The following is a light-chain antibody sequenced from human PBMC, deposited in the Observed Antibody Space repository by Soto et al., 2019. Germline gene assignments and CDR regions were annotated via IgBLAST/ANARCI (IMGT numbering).Light chain of an antibody. Sequence: DIQMTQSPSTLSASVGDRVTITCRASQSISSWLAWYQQKPGKAPKLLIYKASSLESGVPSRFSGSGSGTEVTLTISNLQPDDVATYYCQQYNSYPYTFGQWTPLEIQ. J-gene: IGKJ2*01. CDR1: QSISSW. CDR3: QQYNSYPYT. CDR2: KAS. V-gene: IGKV1-5*03.